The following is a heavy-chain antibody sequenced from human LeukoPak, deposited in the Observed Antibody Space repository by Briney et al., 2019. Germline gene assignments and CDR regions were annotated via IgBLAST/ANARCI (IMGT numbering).Heavy chain of an antibody. CDR2: IYYSGTT. D-gene: IGHD3-3*01. Sequence: SETLSLTCTVSGGSISSSSYSWGWIRQPPGKGLEWIGSIYYSGTTYYNPSLKSRVTISVDTSKIQFSLKLSSVAATDTAVYFCARLRFDFWSGYTHPYFDYWGQGPLVTVSS. V-gene: IGHV4-39*01. J-gene: IGHJ4*02. CDR3: ARLRFDFWSGYTHPYFDY. CDR1: GGSISSSSYS.